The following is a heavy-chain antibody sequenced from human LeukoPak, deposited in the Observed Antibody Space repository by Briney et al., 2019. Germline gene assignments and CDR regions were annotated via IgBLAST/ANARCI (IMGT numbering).Heavy chain of an antibody. Sequence: PGGSLRLSCAASGFIVSTNYMSWVRQAPGKGLEWVSVIYSGGSTYYADSVKGRFTISRDNSKNTLYLQMNSLRAEDTAVYYCARVSRGPHPYYYDSSGYMDYWGQGTLVTVSS. D-gene: IGHD3-22*01. CDR3: ARVSRGPHPYYYDSSGYMDY. V-gene: IGHV3-53*01. J-gene: IGHJ4*02. CDR2: IYSGGST. CDR1: GFIVSTNY.